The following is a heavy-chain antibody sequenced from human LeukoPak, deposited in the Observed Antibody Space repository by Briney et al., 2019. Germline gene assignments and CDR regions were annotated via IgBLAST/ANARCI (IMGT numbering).Heavy chain of an antibody. V-gene: IGHV3-74*01. CDR2: INSDGSST. CDR3: ARGREYSSGWYGGVTYYYMDV. D-gene: IGHD6-19*01. Sequence: PGGSLRLSCAASGFTFSSYWMHWVRQAPGKGLVWVSRINSDGSSTSYADSVKGRFTISRDNAKNTLYLQMNSLRAEDTAVYYCARGREYSSGWYGGVTYYYMDVWGKGTTVTVSS. CDR1: GFTFSSYW. J-gene: IGHJ6*03.